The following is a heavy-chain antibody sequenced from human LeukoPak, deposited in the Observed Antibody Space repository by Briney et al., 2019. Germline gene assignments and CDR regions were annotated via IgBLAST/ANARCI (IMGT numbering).Heavy chain of an antibody. CDR3: ARVCSGGSCYSRVGYYYMDV. D-gene: IGHD2-15*01. CDR2: MNPNSGNT. Sequence: ASVKVSCKASGYTFTSYDINWVRQATGQGLEWMGWMNPNSGNTGYAQKFQGRVTITRNTSISTAYMELSSLRSEDTAVYYCARVCSGGSCYSRVGYYYMDVWGKGTTVTVSS. CDR1: GYTFTSYD. V-gene: IGHV1-8*03. J-gene: IGHJ6*03.